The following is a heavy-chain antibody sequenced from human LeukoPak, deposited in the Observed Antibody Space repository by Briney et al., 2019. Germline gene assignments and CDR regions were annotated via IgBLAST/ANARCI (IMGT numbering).Heavy chain of an antibody. CDR1: GFTFSTYT. Sequence: GRSLRLSCEASGFTFSTYTMHWVRQAPGKGLEWVAVISYDGSNEYFADSVKGRFTISRDNPKSTLYLQMNSLRAEDTALYYCARKTFYSSGWYGAFDIWGQGTLVTVSS. CDR3: ARKTFYSSGWYGAFDI. V-gene: IGHV3-30-3*01. CDR2: ISYDGSNE. J-gene: IGHJ3*02. D-gene: IGHD6-19*01.